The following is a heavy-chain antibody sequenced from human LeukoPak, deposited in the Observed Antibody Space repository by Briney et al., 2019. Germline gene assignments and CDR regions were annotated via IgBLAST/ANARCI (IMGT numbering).Heavy chain of an antibody. CDR2: ISAYNGNT. V-gene: IGHV1-18*04. D-gene: IGHD1-26*01. J-gene: IGHJ5*02. Sequence: ASVKVSCKASGYTFTDYYMHWVQQAPGQGLEWMGWISAYNGNTNYAQKLQGRVTMTTDTSTSTAYMELRSLRSDDTAVYYCASFSGSYPNWFDPWGQGTLVTVSS. CDR3: ASFSGSYPNWFDP. CDR1: GYTFTDYY.